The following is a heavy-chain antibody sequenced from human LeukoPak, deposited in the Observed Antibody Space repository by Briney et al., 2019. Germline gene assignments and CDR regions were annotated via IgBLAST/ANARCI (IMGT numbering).Heavy chain of an antibody. CDR2: ISASGGST. Sequence: PGGSLRLSCAASGFTFSSSAMRWVRQVPGKGLEWVSGISASGGSTSYADSVRGRFTIFRDNSKNTLYLQMNSLRAEDTAVYYCARGAGYNYPYYFDYWGQGTLVTVSS. D-gene: IGHD5-24*01. J-gene: IGHJ4*02. CDR1: GFTFSSSA. V-gene: IGHV3-23*01. CDR3: ARGAGYNYPYYFDY.